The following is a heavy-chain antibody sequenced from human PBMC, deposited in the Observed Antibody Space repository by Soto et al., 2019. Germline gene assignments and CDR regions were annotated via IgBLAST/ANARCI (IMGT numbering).Heavy chain of an antibody. V-gene: IGHV3-33*01. J-gene: IGHJ4*02. CDR3: ARDVGATGYFDY. D-gene: IGHD1-26*01. CDR2: IWYDGSNK. CDR1: GFTFSSYG. Sequence: QVQLVESGGGVVQPGRSLRLSCAASGFTFSSYGMHWVRQAPGKGLDWVAVIWYDGSNKYYADSVKGRFTISRDNSKNTLYLQMNSLRAEDTAVYYCARDVGATGYFDYWGQGTLVTVSS.